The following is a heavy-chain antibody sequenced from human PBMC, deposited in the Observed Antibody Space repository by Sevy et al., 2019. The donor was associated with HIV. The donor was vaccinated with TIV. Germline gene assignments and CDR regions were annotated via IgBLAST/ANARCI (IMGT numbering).Heavy chain of an antibody. J-gene: IGHJ4*02. CDR3: ARYCSSTSCYAPPFDY. V-gene: IGHV1-2*06. D-gene: IGHD2-2*01. Sequence: ASVKVSCKASGYTFTDYYMHWVRQAPGQGLEWMGRINPKSGGKNYAQKFQGRVTMTRDTSISTAYMELGRLRSDDTAVYYCARYCSSTSCYAPPFDYWGQGTLVTVSS. CDR1: GYTFTDYY. CDR2: INPKSGGK.